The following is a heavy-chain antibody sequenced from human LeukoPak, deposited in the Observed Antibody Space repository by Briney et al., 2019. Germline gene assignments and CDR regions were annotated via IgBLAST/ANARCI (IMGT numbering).Heavy chain of an antibody. D-gene: IGHD5-24*01. CDR2: INHSGST. CDR1: GGSLIGDY. CDR3: ARERDGYNFEDAFDI. J-gene: IGHJ3*02. Sequence: NPSQTLSLTCAVYGGSLIGDYWGSGRQPPGKGVECIGEINHSGSTNYNPSLKSRVTISVDTSKNQFSLKLSSVTAADTAVYYCARERDGYNFEDAFDIWGQGTMVTVSA. V-gene: IGHV4-34*01.